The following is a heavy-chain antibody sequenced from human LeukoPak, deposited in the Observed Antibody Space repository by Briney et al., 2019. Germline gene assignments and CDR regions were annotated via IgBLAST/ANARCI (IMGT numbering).Heavy chain of an antibody. V-gene: IGHV1-69*05. J-gene: IGHJ4*02. D-gene: IGHD6-19*01. CDR1: GGTLRRYA. CDR3: ARAGYSRGWYDY. Sequence: ASVKVSCKASGGTLRRYAISGVRQAPGQGVEGRGGIIPILGTANYAQKLKGRVTINTDESKSTAYIEVSRLRSEDRGVYYCARAGYSRGWYDYWGQGTLVTVSS. CDR2: IIPILGTA.